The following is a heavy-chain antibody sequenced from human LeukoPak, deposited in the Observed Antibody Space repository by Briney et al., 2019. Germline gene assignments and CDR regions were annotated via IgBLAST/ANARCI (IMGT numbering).Heavy chain of an antibody. J-gene: IGHJ4*02. Sequence: TGGSLRLSCAASGFTFSSYSMNWVRQAPGKGLEWVSSISSSSSYIYYADSGKGRFTITRDNAKNSLYLQMNSLRAEDTAVYYCASGGSAFDYWGQGTLVTVSS. V-gene: IGHV3-21*01. D-gene: IGHD4-23*01. CDR1: GFTFSSYS. CDR3: ASGGSAFDY. CDR2: ISSSSSYI.